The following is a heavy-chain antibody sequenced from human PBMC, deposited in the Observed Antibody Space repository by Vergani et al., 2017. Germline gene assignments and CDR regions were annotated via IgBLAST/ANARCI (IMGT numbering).Heavy chain of an antibody. D-gene: IGHD2-15*01. Sequence: EVQLLESGGGLVQRGRSLRLSCTASGFTFGDYAMSWVRQAPGKGLEWVGFIRSKAYGGTTEYAASVKGRFTISRDDSKSIAYLQMNSLKTEDTAVYYCTRDCSGGSCYYYYYGMDVWGQGTTVTVSS. CDR1: GFTFGDYA. CDR3: TRDCSGGSCYYYYYGMDV. V-gene: IGHV3-49*04. J-gene: IGHJ6*02. CDR2: IRSKAYGGTT.